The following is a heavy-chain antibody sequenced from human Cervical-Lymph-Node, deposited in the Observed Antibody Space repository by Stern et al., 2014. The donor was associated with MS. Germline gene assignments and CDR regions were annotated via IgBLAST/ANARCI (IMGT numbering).Heavy chain of an antibody. CDR2: ISGSGDST. Sequence: VQLVESGGSLVQHGGSLRLSCAASGFTFSSYAMSWVRQAPGKGLEWVSAISGSGDSTYYADSVKGRFTISRDNSKNTLYLQMNSLRADDTAVYYCAKEGILVASFDYWGQGTLVTVSS. CDR3: AKEGILVASFDY. CDR1: GFTFSSYA. D-gene: IGHD6-19*01. V-gene: IGHV3-23*04. J-gene: IGHJ4*02.